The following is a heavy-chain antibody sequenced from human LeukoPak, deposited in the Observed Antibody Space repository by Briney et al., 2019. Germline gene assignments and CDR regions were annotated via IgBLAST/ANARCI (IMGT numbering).Heavy chain of an antibody. D-gene: IGHD3-16*02. CDR2: IYYSGST. V-gene: IGHV4-59*01. J-gene: IGHJ6*03. CDR3: ASRETVRTRSLDNYYYYYMDV. Sequence: SETLSLTCTVSGGSISSYYWSWIRQPPGKGLEWIGYIYYSGSTNYNPSLKSRVTISVDTSKNQFSLKLSSVTAADTAVYYCASRETVRTRSLDNYYYYYMDVWGKGTTVTVSS. CDR1: GGSISSYY.